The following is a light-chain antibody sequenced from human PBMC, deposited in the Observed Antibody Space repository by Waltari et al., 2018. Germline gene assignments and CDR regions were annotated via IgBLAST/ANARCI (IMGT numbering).Light chain of an antibody. CDR1: QSVFHSSDSKNY. J-gene: IGKJ4*01. CDR3: QQHYSSPLT. CDR2: WAS. Sequence: DIVMTQSPDPLAVSLGERATTNCKSSQSVFHSSDSKNYLTCYQPKPGQPPKLLIYWASTRQTGVPDRFSGSGSETDFTLTISSLQAEDVALYYCQQHYSSPLTFGGGTKVEIQ. V-gene: IGKV4-1*01.